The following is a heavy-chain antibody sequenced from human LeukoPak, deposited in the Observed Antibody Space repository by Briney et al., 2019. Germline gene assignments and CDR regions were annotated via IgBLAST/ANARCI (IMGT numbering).Heavy chain of an antibody. Sequence: SETLSLTCAVYGGSFSGYYWRWMRQPPGKGLEGMGEINHSGSPNYTPSLKSRLTISVDTSKNQFSLKLSSVTAADTAVYYCARDKAVTMIVGKRNWFDPWGQGTLVTVSS. V-gene: IGHV4-34*01. J-gene: IGHJ5*02. CDR1: GGSFSGYY. CDR2: INHSGSP. D-gene: IGHD3-22*01. CDR3: ARDKAVTMIVGKRNWFDP.